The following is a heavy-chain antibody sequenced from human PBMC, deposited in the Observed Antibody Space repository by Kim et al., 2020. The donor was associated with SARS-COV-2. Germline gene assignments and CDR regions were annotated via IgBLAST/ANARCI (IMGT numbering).Heavy chain of an antibody. CDR3: TTSLLYGDYGPYYYYGMDV. Sequence: GGSLRLSCAASGFTFSNAWMSWVRQAPGKGLEWVGRIKSKTDGGTTDYAAPVKGRFTISRDDSKNTLYLQMNSLKTEDTAVYYCTTSLLYGDYGPYYYYGMDVWGQGTTVTVSS. D-gene: IGHD4-17*01. J-gene: IGHJ6*02. CDR1: GFTFSNAW. V-gene: IGHV3-15*01. CDR2: IKSKTDGGTT.